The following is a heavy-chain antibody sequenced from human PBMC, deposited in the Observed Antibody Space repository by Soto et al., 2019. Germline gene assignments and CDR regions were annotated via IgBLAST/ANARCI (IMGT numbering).Heavy chain of an antibody. D-gene: IGHD3-22*01. V-gene: IGHV3-23*01. CDR2: INTNGGST. CDR3: AKGFYDSSGNHPHWFDP. CDR1: EFPFSSYG. J-gene: IGHJ5*02. Sequence: GVSQRLSYAASEFPFSSYGMSWVRHAHGKGLEWVSAINTNGGSTFYADSVKGRFTISRDNSKNTLYLQMNSLRAEDTAVYYCAKGFYDSSGNHPHWFDPLGQGTLVTVSS.